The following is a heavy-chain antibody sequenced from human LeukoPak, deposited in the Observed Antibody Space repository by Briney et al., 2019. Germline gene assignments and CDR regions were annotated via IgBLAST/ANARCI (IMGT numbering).Heavy chain of an antibody. CDR3: ARDMGSGYPEGI. Sequence: ASVKVSCKASGYTFTSYAMHWVRQAPGQRLEWMGWINAGNGNTKYSQKFQGRVTITRDTSASTAYMELSSLRSEDTAVYYCARDMGSGYPEGIWGQGTMVTVSS. CDR2: INAGNGNT. J-gene: IGHJ3*02. CDR1: GYTFTSYA. D-gene: IGHD5-12*01. V-gene: IGHV1-3*01.